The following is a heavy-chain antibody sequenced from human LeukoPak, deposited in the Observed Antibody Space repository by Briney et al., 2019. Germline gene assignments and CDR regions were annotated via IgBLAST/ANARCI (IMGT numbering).Heavy chain of an antibody. J-gene: IGHJ3*02. CDR1: GGSISSYY. D-gene: IGHD3-22*01. CDR3: ARDLARAYYDSSGARDAFDI. Sequence: SETLSLTCAVSGGSISSYYWSWIRQPAGKGLEWIGRIYTSGSTNYNPSLKSRVTMSVDTSKNQFSLQLSSVTAADTAVYYCARDLARAYYDSSGARDAFDIWGQGTMVTVSS. V-gene: IGHV4-4*07. CDR2: IYTSGST.